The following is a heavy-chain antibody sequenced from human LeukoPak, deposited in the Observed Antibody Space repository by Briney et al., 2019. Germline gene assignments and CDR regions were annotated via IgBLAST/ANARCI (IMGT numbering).Heavy chain of an antibody. J-gene: IGHJ3*02. CDR2: IRYDGRNK. Sequence: PGGSLRLSCGASGFTFSSYGMHWVRQAPGKGPEWVAFIRYDGRNKYYADSVKGRFTISRDNSKNTLYLQMNSLRAEDTAEHHCAKVADYGSADAFDIWGQGTMVTVSS. V-gene: IGHV3-30*02. CDR3: AKVADYGSADAFDI. CDR1: GFTFSSYG. D-gene: IGHD3-10*01.